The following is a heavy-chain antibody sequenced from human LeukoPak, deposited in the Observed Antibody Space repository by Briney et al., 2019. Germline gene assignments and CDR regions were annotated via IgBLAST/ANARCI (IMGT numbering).Heavy chain of an antibody. CDR2: ISSSGSTI. CDR3: ARDEDYDILTGYYIPRHFDY. D-gene: IGHD3-9*01. CDR1: GFTFSSYE. Sequence: GGSLRLSCAASGFTFSSYEMNWVRQAPGKGLEWVSYISSSGSTIYYADSVKGRFTISRDNAKNSLYLQMNSLRAEDTAVYYCARDEDYDILTGYYIPRHFDYWGQGTLVTVSS. J-gene: IGHJ4*02. V-gene: IGHV3-48*03.